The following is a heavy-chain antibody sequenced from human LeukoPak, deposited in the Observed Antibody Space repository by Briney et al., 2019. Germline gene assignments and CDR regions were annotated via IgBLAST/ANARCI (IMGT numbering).Heavy chain of an antibody. D-gene: IGHD3-10*01. CDR1: GGSFSGYY. CDR3: ARRDILLWFGAKNWFDP. Sequence: SETLSLTCAVYGGSFSGYYWSWIRQPPGKGLEWIGEINHSGSTNYNPSLKSRVTISVDTSKNQFSLKLSSVTAADTAVYYCARRDILLWFGAKNWFDPWGQGTLVTVSS. J-gene: IGHJ5*02. CDR2: INHSGST. V-gene: IGHV4-34*01.